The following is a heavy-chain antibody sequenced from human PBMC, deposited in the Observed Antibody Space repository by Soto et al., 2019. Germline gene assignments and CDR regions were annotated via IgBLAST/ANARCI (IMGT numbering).Heavy chain of an antibody. Sequence: QVQLVQSGAEVKKPGASVKVSCKASGYTFTSYGISWVRQAPGQGLEWMGWISAYNGNTNYAQKLQGRVTMTTDTSTSTAYMELRSRSSDDTAVYYCARDGRSSSGYFPIYYYMDVWGKGTTVTVSS. CDR3: ARDGRSSSGYFPIYYYMDV. D-gene: IGHD6-13*01. CDR2: ISAYNGNT. V-gene: IGHV1-18*01. J-gene: IGHJ6*03. CDR1: GYTFTSYG.